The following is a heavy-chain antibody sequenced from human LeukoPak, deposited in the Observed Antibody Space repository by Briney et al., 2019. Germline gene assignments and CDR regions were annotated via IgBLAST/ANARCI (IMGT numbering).Heavy chain of an antibody. CDR1: GLIFDTYG. CDR3: AKEKAIATINYGLDV. CDR2: IAYDGSNK. D-gene: IGHD1-1*01. Sequence: GSLRLSCAASGLIFDTYGMLWVRQAPGKGLEWVAVIAYDGSNKVYADSVKGRFTISRDNSKNTLYLQMNSLRGEDTAVYYCAKEKAIATINYGLDVWGQGTTVTVSS. J-gene: IGHJ6*02. V-gene: IGHV3-30*18.